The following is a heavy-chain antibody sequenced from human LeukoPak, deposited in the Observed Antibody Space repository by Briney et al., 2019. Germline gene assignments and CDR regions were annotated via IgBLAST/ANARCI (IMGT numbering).Heavy chain of an antibody. CDR1: GFTFDDYG. CDR2: INWNGGST. D-gene: IGHD3-10*01. CDR3: ARISFTTGSYYYYYMDV. Sequence: GGSLRLSCAASGFTFDDYGMSWVRQAPGKGLEWVSGINWNGGSTGYADSVKGRFTISRDNAKNSLYLQMNSLRAEDTALYYCARISFTTGSYYYYYMDVWGKGTTVTVSS. V-gene: IGHV3-20*04. J-gene: IGHJ6*03.